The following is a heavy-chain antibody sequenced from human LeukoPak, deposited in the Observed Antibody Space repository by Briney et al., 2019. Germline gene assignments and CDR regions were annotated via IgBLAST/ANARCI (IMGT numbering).Heavy chain of an antibody. CDR2: IYNHGRT. Sequence: SETLSLTCIVSGGSIDYCNWIRQPPGKGLEWIGVIYNHGRTEYNPSLKSRVTISLDTSNSQFSLKLHSVTPADTDVYFCARGLAGRSSGAIYFALWGRGTLVTVSS. CDR3: ARGLAGRSSGAIYFAL. CDR1: GGSIDY. J-gene: IGHJ2*01. V-gene: IGHV4-59*01. D-gene: IGHD3-10*01.